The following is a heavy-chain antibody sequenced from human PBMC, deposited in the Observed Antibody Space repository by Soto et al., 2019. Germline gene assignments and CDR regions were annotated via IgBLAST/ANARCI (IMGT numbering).Heavy chain of an antibody. CDR1: CGSISGDTFY. CDR3: ASSWELGRNYYYGMDV. Sequence: PSETLSLTCSVSCGSISGDTFYCGWIRQPPGKGLEWIGSLYYRRSTYYNPSLKGRVTISADTSKNQFSLMLTSVTAADTAVYYCASSWELGRNYYYGMDVWGQGTTVPVSS. D-gene: IGHD1-26*01. J-gene: IGHJ6*02. V-gene: IGHV4-39*01. CDR2: LYYRRST.